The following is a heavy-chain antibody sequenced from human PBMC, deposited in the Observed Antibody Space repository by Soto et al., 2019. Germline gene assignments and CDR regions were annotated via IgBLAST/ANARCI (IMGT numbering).Heavy chain of an antibody. CDR2: IYYSGST. Sequence: SETLSLTCTVSGGSISSYYLSWIRQPPGKGLEWIGYIYYSGSTNYNPSLKSRVTISVDTSKNQFSLKLSSVTASDTAVYYCAREGSDFGVVINKGYNWCDPWGQGSRVTVAS. V-gene: IGHV4-59*01. J-gene: IGHJ5*02. CDR3: AREGSDFGVVINKGYNWCDP. D-gene: IGHD3-3*01. CDR1: GGSISSYY.